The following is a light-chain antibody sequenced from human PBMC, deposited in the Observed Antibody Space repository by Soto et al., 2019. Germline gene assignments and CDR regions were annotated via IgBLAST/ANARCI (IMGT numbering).Light chain of an antibody. CDR1: QDVSQW. Sequence: DIHMTQSPSTLSASVGDRITITCRASQDVSQWLAWYQHKPGKAPKLLIYKASTLESGVSSRFSGRGSGTEFTLTIRDLQPDDFETYYCQQYSSDLNTFGQGTKLEIK. CDR3: QQYSSDLNT. J-gene: IGKJ2*01. CDR2: KAS. V-gene: IGKV1-5*03.